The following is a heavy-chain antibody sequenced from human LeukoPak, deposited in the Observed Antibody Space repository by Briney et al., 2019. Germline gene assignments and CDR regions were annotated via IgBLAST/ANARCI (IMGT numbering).Heavy chain of an antibody. Sequence: SETLSLTCAVSGYXISSYYCSWIRQPPGKGPEWIGYIYYSGSTNYNPSLKSRVTISVDTSKNQFSLKLSSVTAADTAVYYCASNYYGSGSLDYWGQGNLVTVSS. CDR3: ASNYYGSGSLDY. D-gene: IGHD3-10*01. J-gene: IGHJ4*02. CDR2: IYYSGST. CDR1: GYXISSYY. V-gene: IGHV4-59*08.